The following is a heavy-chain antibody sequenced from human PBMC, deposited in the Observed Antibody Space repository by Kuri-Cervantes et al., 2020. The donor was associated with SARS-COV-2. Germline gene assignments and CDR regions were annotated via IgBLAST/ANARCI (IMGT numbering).Heavy chain of an antibody. CDR1: GFTFSSYA. CDR2: ISGSGGST. J-gene: IGHJ4*02. D-gene: IGHD6-13*01. Sequence: GESLKISCAASGFTFSSYAMSWVRQAPGKGLEWVSAISGSGGSTYYADSVKGRFTISRDNSKNTLYLQMNSLRAEDTAVYYCAKDHRYSSSWYDWFDYWGQGTLVTVSS. V-gene: IGHV3-23*01. CDR3: AKDHRYSSSWYDWFDY.